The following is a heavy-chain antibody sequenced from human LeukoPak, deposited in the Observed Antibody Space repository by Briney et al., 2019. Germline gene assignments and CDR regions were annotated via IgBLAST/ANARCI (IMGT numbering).Heavy chain of an antibody. CDR2: IKQDGSEK. D-gene: IGHD3-3*01. CDR3: ARSTGYDFWSGPPHAFDI. V-gene: IGHV3-7*01. J-gene: IGHJ3*02. Sequence: QPGGSLRLSCAASGFTFSSYWMSWVRQAPGKGREWVANIKQDGSEKYYVDSVKGRFTISRDNAKNSLYLQMNSLRAEDTAVYYRARSTGYDFWSGPPHAFDIWGQGTMVTVSS. CDR1: GFTFSSYW.